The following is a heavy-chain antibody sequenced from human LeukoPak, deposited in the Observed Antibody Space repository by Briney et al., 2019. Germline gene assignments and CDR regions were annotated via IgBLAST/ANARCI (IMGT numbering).Heavy chain of an antibody. CDR1: GDSISGYY. J-gene: IGHJ4*02. Sequence: SETLSLTCTVSGDSISGYYWSWVRQPPGKGLEWIGYINHSGAPKSNPSLKSRVTMSEDTSTSQFSLNLSSVTAADTAVYCCARAPYCSSTSCYIGSWSQGTLVTVSS. CDR2: INHSGAP. V-gene: IGHV4-59*01. CDR3: ARAPYCSSTSCYIGS. D-gene: IGHD2-2*02.